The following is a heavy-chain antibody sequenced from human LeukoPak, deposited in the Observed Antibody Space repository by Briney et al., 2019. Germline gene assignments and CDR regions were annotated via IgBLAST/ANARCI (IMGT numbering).Heavy chain of an antibody. CDR2: ISGSGGST. Sequence: PGGSLRLSCAASGFTFSSYAMSWVRQAPGKGLEWVSAISGSGGSTYYADSVKGRFTISRDNSKNTLYLQMNSLRPEDTAIYYCAKDPASESSYYFHGMEDWGQGTTVTVSS. V-gene: IGHV3-23*01. CDR3: AKDPASESSYYFHGMED. J-gene: IGHJ6*02. D-gene: IGHD3-10*01. CDR1: GFTFSSYA.